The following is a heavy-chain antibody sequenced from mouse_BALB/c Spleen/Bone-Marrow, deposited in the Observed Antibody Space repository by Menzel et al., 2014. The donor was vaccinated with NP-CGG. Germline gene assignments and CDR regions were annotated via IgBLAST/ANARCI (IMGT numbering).Heavy chain of an antibody. CDR1: GFNIKDPY. Sequence: EVKLVESGAELVKPGASVKLSCTTSGFNIKDPYIHWVKQRPEQGLEWIGRIDPANYNTQYDPKFQGKATITADTPSNAAYLQLTSLTSEDTAVYYYSALNGTFDYWGQGTPVTVSA. D-gene: IGHD4-1*01. J-gene: IGHJ3*01. CDR3: SALNGTFDY. V-gene: IGHV14-3*02. CDR2: IDPANYNT.